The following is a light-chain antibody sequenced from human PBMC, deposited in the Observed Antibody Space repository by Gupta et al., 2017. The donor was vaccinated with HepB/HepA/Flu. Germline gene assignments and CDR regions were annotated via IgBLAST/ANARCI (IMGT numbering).Light chain of an antibody. J-gene: IGKJ1*01. CDR2: GAS. CDR1: QDISNY. CDR3: QKYDSAPQT. Sequence: DKQRTQSPSSLSASVGDRVTITCRASQDISNYLAWYQQKPGKVPQLLIYGASTLQSGVPSRFSGRGSGTDFTLTISSLQPEDVATYYCQKYDSAPQTFGQGTKVEIK. V-gene: IGKV1-27*01.